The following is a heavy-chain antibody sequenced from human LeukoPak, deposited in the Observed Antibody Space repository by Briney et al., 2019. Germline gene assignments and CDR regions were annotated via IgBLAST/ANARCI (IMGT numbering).Heavy chain of an antibody. CDR3: ATHFGDAYRRSFDF. V-gene: IGHV4-59*08. CDR2: IYYTGST. CDR1: GGSISSYY. J-gene: IGHJ4*02. D-gene: IGHD5-24*01. Sequence: SETLSLTCTVSGGSISSYYWSWIGQPPGRGLEWIAYIYYTGSTNYNPSLKSRVTISVDTSKNQFSLKLSSVPAADTAVYYCATHFGDAYRRSFDFWGQGTLVTVSS.